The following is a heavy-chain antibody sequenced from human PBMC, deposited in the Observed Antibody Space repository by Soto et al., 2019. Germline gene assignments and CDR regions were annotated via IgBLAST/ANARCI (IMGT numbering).Heavy chain of an antibody. CDR3: ARSSTYYYDSSGYYENFDY. D-gene: IGHD3-22*01. Sequence: SETLSLTCTVSGGSISSGDYYWSWIRQPPGKGLEWIGYIYYSGSTYYNPSLKSRVTISVDTSKNQFSLKLSSVTAADTAVYYCARSSTYYYDSSGYYENFDYWGQGTLVTVSS. V-gene: IGHV4-30-4*01. CDR1: GGSISSGDYY. CDR2: IYYSGST. J-gene: IGHJ4*02.